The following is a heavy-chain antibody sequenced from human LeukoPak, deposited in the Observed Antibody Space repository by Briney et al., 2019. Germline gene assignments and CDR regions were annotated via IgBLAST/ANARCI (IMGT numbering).Heavy chain of an antibody. V-gene: IGHV3-11*04. CDR3: ARDRGSGWYGDLGY. CDR2: ISYRGSPI. J-gene: IGHJ4*02. D-gene: IGHD3-22*01. Sequence: KTGGSLRLSCAASGFAFSDYYMSWIRQAPGKGLEWVSYISYRGSPIYYADSVRGRFTISRDNAKNSLYLEMNSLRVEDTAVYFCARDRGSGWYGDLGYWGQGTLVTVSA. CDR1: GFAFSDYY.